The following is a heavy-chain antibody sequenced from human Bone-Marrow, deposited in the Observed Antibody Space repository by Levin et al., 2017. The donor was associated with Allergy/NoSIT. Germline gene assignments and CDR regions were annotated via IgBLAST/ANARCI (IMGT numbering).Heavy chain of an antibody. D-gene: IGHD3-16*02. CDR2: ISSSSSYI. Sequence: PGGSLRLSCAASGFTFSSYSMNWVRQAPGKGLEWVSSISSSSSYIYYADSVKGRFTISRDNAKNSLYLQMNSLRAEDTAVYYCARDGGVSSQDRAFDIWGQGTMVTVSS. CDR1: GFTFSSYS. V-gene: IGHV3-21*01. J-gene: IGHJ3*02. CDR3: ARDGGVSSQDRAFDI.